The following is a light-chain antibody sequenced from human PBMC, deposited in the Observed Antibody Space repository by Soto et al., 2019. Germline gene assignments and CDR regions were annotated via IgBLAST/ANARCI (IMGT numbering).Light chain of an antibody. CDR2: GAS. CDR1: RGVGST. Sequence: EIIMTQSPATLSVYPGERATLSCRASRGVGSTLAWYRQAPGQAPRLLIYGASVRAAGIPARFSGSGSGTEFTLSISSLQSEDFAVYYCQLYNNWPPTFGQGTKVDIK. CDR3: QLYNNWPPT. V-gene: IGKV3-15*01. J-gene: IGKJ1*01.